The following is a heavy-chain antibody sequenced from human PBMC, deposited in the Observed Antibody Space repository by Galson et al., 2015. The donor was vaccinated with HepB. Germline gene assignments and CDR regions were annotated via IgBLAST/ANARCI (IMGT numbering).Heavy chain of an antibody. D-gene: IGHD3-10*01. CDR1: GFSLNTRGVG. J-gene: IGHJ4*02. Sequence: PALVKPTQTLTLTCTFSGFSLNTRGVGVGWIRQPPGKALEWLALIYWDDDKRYSPSLKSRLTITHDTSKNQVVLTMTNMDPVDTATYYCAPFPTMVQGLTQDYWGQGTLVTVSS. CDR2: IYWDDDK. V-gene: IGHV2-5*02. CDR3: APFPTMVQGLTQDY.